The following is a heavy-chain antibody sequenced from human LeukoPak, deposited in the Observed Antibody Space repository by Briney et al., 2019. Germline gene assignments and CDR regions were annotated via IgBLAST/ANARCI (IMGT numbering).Heavy chain of an antibody. J-gene: IGHJ5*02. CDR2: ISYSGGT. CDR1: GGPISTYY. CDR3: ARADDRSGYFGGRFDT. V-gene: IGHV4-59*01. D-gene: IGHD3-22*01. Sequence: PSETLSLTCTVSGGPISTYYWSWIRQPPGKRLEWIGSISYSGGTTYNPSLKSRVTISVDTSKNQFSLKLTSVTAADTALYYCARADDRSGYFGGRFDTWGQGTLVTVSS.